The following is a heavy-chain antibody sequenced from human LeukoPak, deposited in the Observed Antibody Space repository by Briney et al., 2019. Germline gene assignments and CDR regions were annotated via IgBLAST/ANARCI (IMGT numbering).Heavy chain of an antibody. CDR1: GFTFSGSA. J-gene: IGHJ6*02. V-gene: IGHV3-73*01. Sequence: GGSLKLSCAASGFTFSGSAMHWVRQASGKGLEWVGRIRSKANTYATAYAASVKGRFSISRDDSKNTAYLQLNSLKTEDTAVYYCSAAVGTDFYDYGMDVWGQGTTVTVSS. CDR2: IRSKANTYAT. CDR3: SAAVGTDFYDYGMDV. D-gene: IGHD6-13*01.